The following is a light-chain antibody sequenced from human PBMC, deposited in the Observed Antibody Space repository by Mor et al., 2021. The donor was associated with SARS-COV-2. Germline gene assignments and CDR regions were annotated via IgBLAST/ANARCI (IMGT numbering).Light chain of an antibody. CDR2: EVT. CDR1: SSDVGNYNF. V-gene: IGLV2-14*02. J-gene: IGLJ3*02. CDR3: SSYTTSNSWV. Sequence: TGTSSDVGNYNFVSWYQQHPGKAPKLMIFEVTKRPSGVSNRFSGSKSGNTASLTISGLQAEDEADYFCSSYTTSNSWVFGGGTKLTVL.